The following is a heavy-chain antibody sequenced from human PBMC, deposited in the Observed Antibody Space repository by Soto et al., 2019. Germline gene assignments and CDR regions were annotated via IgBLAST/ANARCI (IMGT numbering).Heavy chain of an antibody. J-gene: IGHJ6*02. CDR1: GFTFSSYS. D-gene: IGHD5-18*01. CDR2: ISSSSSTI. CDR3: ARGEAGYNYGLRPYYGMDV. V-gene: IGHV3-48*02. Sequence: EVQLVESGGGLVQPGGSLRLPCAASGFTFSSYSMNWVRQAPGKGLEWVSYISSSSSTIYYADSVKGRFTISGDNAKNSLYLQMNSLRDEDTAVYYCARGEAGYNYGLRPYYGMDVWGPGTTVTVSS.